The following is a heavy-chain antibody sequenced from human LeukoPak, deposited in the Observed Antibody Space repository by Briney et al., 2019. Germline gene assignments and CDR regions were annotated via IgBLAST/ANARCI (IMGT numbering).Heavy chain of an antibody. Sequence: SETLSLTCTVSGGSISTYYWSWVRQPPGKGLEWIGYVYYSESTEYNPSLKSRVTISVDTSKIQFSLKLNSMTAADTAVYYCARGRDFWSGYSFDYWGQGTLVTVSS. CDR3: ARGRDFWSGYSFDY. CDR1: GGSISTYY. CDR2: VYYSEST. V-gene: IGHV4-59*01. J-gene: IGHJ4*02. D-gene: IGHD3-3*01.